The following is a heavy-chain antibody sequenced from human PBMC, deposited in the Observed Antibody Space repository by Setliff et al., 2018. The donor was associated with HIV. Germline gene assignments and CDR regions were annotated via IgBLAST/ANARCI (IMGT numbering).Heavy chain of an antibody. J-gene: IGHJ4*02. V-gene: IGHV4-4*09. CDR3: AKPYYDISGYYFYYFDY. CDR1: GDSISTDY. D-gene: IGHD3-22*01. CDR2: IYNSAST. Sequence: LSLTCTVSGDSISTDYWTWIRQPPGKGLEWIGYIYNSASTSYNPSLKSRVTISVDTSKNQFSLKLSSVTAADTAFYYCAKPYYDISGYYFYYFDYWGQGTLVTVSS.